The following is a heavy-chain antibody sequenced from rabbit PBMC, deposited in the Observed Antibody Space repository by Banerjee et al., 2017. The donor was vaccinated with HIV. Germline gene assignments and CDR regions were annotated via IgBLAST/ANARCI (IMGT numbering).Heavy chain of an antibody. CDR2: VYSGDDDQ. D-gene: IGHD6-1*01. CDR3: ASNYGYVNYAYATFGDL. V-gene: IGHV1S47*01. Sequence: QQQLVESGGGLVKPEGSLTLTCEASGFFFSGRDWICWVRQAPGKGLEWIACVYSGDDDQHYANWAKGRFTISKSTSLNTVTLELNSLTVADTATYFCASNYGYVNYAYATFGDLWGPGTLVTVS. CDR1: GFFFSGRD. J-gene: IGHJ4*01.